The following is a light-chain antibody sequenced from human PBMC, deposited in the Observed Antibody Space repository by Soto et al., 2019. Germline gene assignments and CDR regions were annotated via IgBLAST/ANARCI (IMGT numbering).Light chain of an antibody. CDR1: QSISSY. J-gene: IGKJ5*01. Sequence: DIQMTQSPSSLSASVGDRVTITCRASQSISSYLNWYQQKPGKAPKLLIYASSSLQSGVPSRFSCSGSGTDFSLTISRPEPADFSTYYCQQRYRTPPITFGQGTRLEI. V-gene: IGKV1-39*01. CDR3: QQRYRTPPIT. CDR2: ASS.